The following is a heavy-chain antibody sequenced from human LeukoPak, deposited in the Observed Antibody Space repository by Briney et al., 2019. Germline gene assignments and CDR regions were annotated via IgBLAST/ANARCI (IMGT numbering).Heavy chain of an antibody. CDR2: LSGSGGST. Sequence: GGSLRLSCAASGFTFSSYAMSWVRQAPGKGLEWVSALSGSGGSTYYADSVKGRFTISRHNSKNTLYLQMNSLRAEDTAVYYCAKVNSGSQPGTDVWGQGTTVTVSS. J-gene: IGHJ6*02. CDR1: GFTFSSYA. V-gene: IGHV3-23*01. CDR3: AKVNSGSQPGTDV. D-gene: IGHD1-26*01.